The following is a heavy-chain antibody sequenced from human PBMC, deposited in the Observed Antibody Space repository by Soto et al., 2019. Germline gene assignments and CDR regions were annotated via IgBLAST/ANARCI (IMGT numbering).Heavy chain of an antibody. CDR2: IYYSGST. D-gene: IGHD4-4*01. CDR3: ARHGRHSNYSWFDP. J-gene: IGHJ5*02. V-gene: IGHV4-59*08. Sequence: SETLSLTCTVSGGSISSYYWSWIRQPPGKGLEWIGYIYYSGSTNYNPSLKSRVTISVDTSKNQFSLKLSSVTAADTAVYYCARHGRHSNYSWFDPWGQGTLVTVSS. CDR1: GGSISSYY.